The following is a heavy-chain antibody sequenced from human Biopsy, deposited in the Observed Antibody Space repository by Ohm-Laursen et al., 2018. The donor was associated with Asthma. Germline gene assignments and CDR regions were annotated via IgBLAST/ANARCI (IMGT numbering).Heavy chain of an antibody. Sequence: GTLSLTCTVSGVSIRSYYWTWIRQPPGKGLEWIGNIHYSGSTYSNPSLKSRVTISVDTSKKQISLRLSSVIAAATAVYYCAGFCSGGNCPDHWGQGTLVTVSS. V-gene: IGHV4-59*01. D-gene: IGHD2-15*01. CDR2: IHYSGST. CDR3: AGFCSGGNCPDH. J-gene: IGHJ4*02. CDR1: GVSIRSYY.